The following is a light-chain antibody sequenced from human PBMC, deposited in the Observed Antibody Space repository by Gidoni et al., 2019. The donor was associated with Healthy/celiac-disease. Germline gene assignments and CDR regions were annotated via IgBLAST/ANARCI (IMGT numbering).Light chain of an antibody. CDR3: SSYTSSSTRE. J-gene: IGLJ2*01. Sequence: QSALTQPASVSGSPGQSITISCTGTSSDVGGYNYVSWYQQHPGKAPNLMIYEVRNRPSGVSNRFSGSKSGNTASLTISGLQAEDEDDYYCSSYTSSSTREFGGGTKPTVL. CDR2: EVR. CDR1: SSDVGGYNY. V-gene: IGLV2-14*01.